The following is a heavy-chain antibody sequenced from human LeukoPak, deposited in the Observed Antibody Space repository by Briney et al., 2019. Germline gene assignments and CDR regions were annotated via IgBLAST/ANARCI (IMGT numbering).Heavy chain of an antibody. CDR1: GFTVSRNY. V-gene: IGHV3-53*01. CDR2: IYSGGDT. J-gene: IGHJ4*02. CDR3: ARSPPASPFDY. Sequence: GGSLRLSCAASGFTVSRNYMSWGRQAPGEGLEWVSVIYSGGDTYYADSVKGRFTISRDISKNTLYLQMNSLRAEDTAFYYCARSPPASPFDYWGQGTLVTVSS. D-gene: IGHD2-2*01.